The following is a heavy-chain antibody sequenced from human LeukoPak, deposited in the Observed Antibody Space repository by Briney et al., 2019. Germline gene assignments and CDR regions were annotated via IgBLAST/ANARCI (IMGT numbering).Heavy chain of an antibody. CDR1: GFSFSTYN. Sequence: GESLRLSCAASGFSFSTYNMNWVRQAPGKGLEWVSSITSSGSYIYYADSVKGRFTISRDNAKTSLYLQMNSLRDEDTAVYYCARDPYSGNYGDYYYMDVWGKGTTVTISS. CDR3: ARDPYSGNYGDYYYMDV. D-gene: IGHD1-26*01. J-gene: IGHJ6*03. CDR2: ITSSGSYI. V-gene: IGHV3-21*01.